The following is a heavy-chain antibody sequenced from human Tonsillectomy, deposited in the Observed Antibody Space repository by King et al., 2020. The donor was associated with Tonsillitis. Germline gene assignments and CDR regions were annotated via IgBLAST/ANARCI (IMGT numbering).Heavy chain of an antibody. D-gene: IGHD7-27*01. CDR2: ISASCSDT. CDR3: VRDHLWAFDI. V-gene: IGHV3-48*01. Sequence: VQLVESGGGLVQPGGSLRLSCVASGFPFNYYTMDWVRQAPGKGLEWISFISASCSDTWYADSVRGRFSMSRDNAKHSIYLQMDTLRADDTAVYYCVRDHLWAFDIWGQGALVTVSS. CDR1: GFPFNYYT. J-gene: IGHJ4*02.